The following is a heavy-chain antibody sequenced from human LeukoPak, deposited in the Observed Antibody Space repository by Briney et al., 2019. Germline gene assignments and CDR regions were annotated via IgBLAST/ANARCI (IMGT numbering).Heavy chain of an antibody. Sequence: GGSLRLSCAASEFTFNNYGMHWVRQAPGKGLEWVSYISSSSSTIYYADSVKGRFTMSRDNAKNSAYLQMNSLRVEDTALYYCAGGRGWLIDYWGQGTLVTLSS. CDR2: ISSSSSTI. D-gene: IGHD6-19*01. CDR1: EFTFNNYG. J-gene: IGHJ4*02. V-gene: IGHV3-48*04. CDR3: AGGRGWLIDY.